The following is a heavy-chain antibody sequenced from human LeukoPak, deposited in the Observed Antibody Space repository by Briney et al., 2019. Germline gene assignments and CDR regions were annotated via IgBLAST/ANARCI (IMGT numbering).Heavy chain of an antibody. J-gene: IGHJ4*02. CDR2: IKEDGSEK. V-gene: IGHV3-7*01. CDR1: GFTFSNYW. D-gene: IGHD6-13*01. CDR3: ATLLESW. Sequence: GGSLRLSCAASGFTFSNYWMAWVRQAPGKGLEWVANIKEDGSEKYHADSLKGRFTISRDNTKNSLYLQLNSLRAEDTAIYFCATLLESWWGQGTLVTVSS.